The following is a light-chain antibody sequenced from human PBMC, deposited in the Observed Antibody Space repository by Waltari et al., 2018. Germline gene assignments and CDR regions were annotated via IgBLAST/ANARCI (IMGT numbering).Light chain of an antibody. CDR1: SRGVGAYNH. J-gene: IGLJ2*01. CDR2: EVN. V-gene: IGLV2-11*01. Sequence: QSALTQPPSVSGSPGQSVTIPCAGTSRGVGAYNHVSWYQQSPGTAPKLLIYEVNNRPSGVPDRFSASKSGNTASLTISGLRAEDEADYYCCSYAGDYTLVFGGGTKLTVL. CDR3: CSYAGDYTLV.